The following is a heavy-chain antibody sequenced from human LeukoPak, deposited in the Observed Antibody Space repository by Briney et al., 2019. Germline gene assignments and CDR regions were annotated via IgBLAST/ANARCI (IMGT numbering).Heavy chain of an antibody. CDR3: ARGEARSITIFGVAYYYYYYYMDV. Sequence: ASVKVSCKASGYTFTSYDINWVRQATGQGLEWMGWMNPNSGNTGYEQKFQGRVTMTRNTSISTAYMELSSLRSEDTAVYYCARGEARSITIFGVAYYYYYYYMDVWGKGTTVTVSS. V-gene: IGHV1-8*01. CDR1: GYTFTSYD. J-gene: IGHJ6*03. D-gene: IGHD3-3*01. CDR2: MNPNSGNT.